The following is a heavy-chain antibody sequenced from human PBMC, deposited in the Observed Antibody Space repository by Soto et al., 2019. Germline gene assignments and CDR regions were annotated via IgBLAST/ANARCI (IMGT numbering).Heavy chain of an antibody. J-gene: IGHJ4*02. Sequence: SESLSLTCTVSGGSISSSSYYWGWIRQPPGKGLEWIGSIYYSGSTYYNPSLKSRVTISVDTSKNQFSLKLSSVTAADTAVYYCARSYDFWSGYSLYFDYWGQGTVVTSSS. CDR2: IYYSGST. D-gene: IGHD3-3*01. CDR3: ARSYDFWSGYSLYFDY. V-gene: IGHV4-39*01. CDR1: GGSISSSSYY.